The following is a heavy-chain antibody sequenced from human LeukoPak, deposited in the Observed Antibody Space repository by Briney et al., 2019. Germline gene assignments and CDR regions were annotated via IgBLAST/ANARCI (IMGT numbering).Heavy chain of an antibody. J-gene: IGHJ4*02. D-gene: IGHD5-24*01. V-gene: IGHV4-34*01. Sequence: SETLSLTCAVYGGSFSGYYWSWIRQPPGKGLEWIEEINHSGSTNYNPSLKSRVTISVDTSKNQFSLKLSSVTAADTAVYYCARGGRWLQLEFDYWGQGTLVTVSS. CDR2: INHSGST. CDR3: ARGGRWLQLEFDY. CDR1: GGSFSGYY.